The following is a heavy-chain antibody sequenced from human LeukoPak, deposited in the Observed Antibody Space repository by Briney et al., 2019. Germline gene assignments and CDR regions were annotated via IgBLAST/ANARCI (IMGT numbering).Heavy chain of an antibody. D-gene: IGHD2-21*02. CDR1: GYSIGGSNYY. CDR3: ARHSRVLTTAIPFDY. Sequence: PSETLSLTCTVSGYSIGGSNYYWGWVRQPPGKGLEWIGSIFYTGNIYYKSSLKSRVTVSVDTSRNQFFLNLNSVTAADTAVYYCARHSRVLTTAIPFDYWGQGTLVPVSS. V-gene: IGHV4-39*01. CDR2: IFYTGNI. J-gene: IGHJ4*02.